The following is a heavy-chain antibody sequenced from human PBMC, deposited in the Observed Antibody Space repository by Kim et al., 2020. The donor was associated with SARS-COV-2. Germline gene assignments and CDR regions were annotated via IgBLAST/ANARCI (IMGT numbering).Heavy chain of an antibody. J-gene: IGHJ4*02. Sequence: SETLSLTCTVSNDSLSNYYWSWIRQSPGKGLEWIGYVYSTGNTSYNPSFTDRVSIAIDMANSQFSLTLTSATAADTAVYYCARFPARKSTAWGQGTLVTVS. CDR3: ARFPARKSTA. V-gene: IGHV4-59*01. CDR1: NDSLSNYY. CDR2: VYSTGNT.